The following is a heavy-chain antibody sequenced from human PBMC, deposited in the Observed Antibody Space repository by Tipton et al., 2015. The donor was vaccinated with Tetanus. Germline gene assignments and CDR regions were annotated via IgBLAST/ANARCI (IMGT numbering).Heavy chain of an antibody. V-gene: IGHV4-59*11. D-gene: IGHD2-21*01. CDR3: ASIPTGFPFGWFDY. CDR1: AASIRSHY. Sequence: TLSLTCTVSAASIRSHYWAWIRQPPGKGLEWIAYISYMGVTKYSPSLRSRVTISLDTSTNQFSLRLYAMTAADSAIYHCASIPTGFPFGWFDYWGLGTLVTVSS. CDR2: ISYMGVT. J-gene: IGHJ4*02.